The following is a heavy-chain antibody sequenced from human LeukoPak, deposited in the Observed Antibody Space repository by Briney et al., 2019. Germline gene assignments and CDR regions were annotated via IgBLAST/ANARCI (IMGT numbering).Heavy chain of an antibody. CDR2: INPGAGST. D-gene: IGHD6-19*01. J-gene: IGHJ4*02. V-gene: IGHV1-46*01. CDR1: GGTFSSYA. Sequence: ASVKVSCKASGGTFSSYAISWVRQAPGQGLEWMGIINPGAGSTSYAQRFQGRVTMTRDTSTTTVYMELSSLRSEDTAVYYCARAMAGTPFDYWGQGTLVTVSS. CDR3: ARAMAGTPFDY.